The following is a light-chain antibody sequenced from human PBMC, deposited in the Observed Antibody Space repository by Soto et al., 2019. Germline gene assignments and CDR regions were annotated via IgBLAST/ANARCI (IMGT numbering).Light chain of an antibody. CDR1: QSISTW. J-gene: IGKJ4*01. Sequence: DIQMTQSPSTLSASVGDRVTITCRASQSISTWLAWYQQKPGKAPKVLIYDASNLESGVPSRFSGSGSGTEFSLTISSLQPDDFATYYCQQYNSLSSVSFGGGTKVEI. CDR3: QQYNSLSSVS. V-gene: IGKV1-5*01. CDR2: DAS.